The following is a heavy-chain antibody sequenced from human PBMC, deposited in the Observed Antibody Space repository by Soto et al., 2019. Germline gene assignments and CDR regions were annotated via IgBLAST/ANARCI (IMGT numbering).Heavy chain of an antibody. J-gene: IGHJ4*02. CDR2: ISYDGGNK. Sequence: GGSLILSCAASGFTFSSSGMHWVRQAPGKGLEWVAVISYDGGNKYYADSVKGRFTISRDNSKNTLYLQMNSLRPEDTAVYYCAKDSINRAAAGTFFDYWGQGTLVTVSS. V-gene: IGHV3-30*18. CDR1: GFTFSSSG. D-gene: IGHD6-13*01. CDR3: AKDSINRAAAGTFFDY.